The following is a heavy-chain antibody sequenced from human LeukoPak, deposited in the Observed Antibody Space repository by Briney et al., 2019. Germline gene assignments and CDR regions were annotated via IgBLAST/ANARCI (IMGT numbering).Heavy chain of an antibody. V-gene: IGHV1-2*02. CDR1: GYTFTGYH. CDR3: ARDSYYDSSGYYLH. J-gene: IGHJ4*02. Sequence: GASVKVSCKASGYTFTGYHMHWVRQAPGQGLEWMGWINPNSGGTNYAQKFQGGVTMTRDTSISTAYMELSRLRSDDTAVYYCARDSYYDSSGYYLHWGQGTLVTVSS. CDR2: INPNSGGT. D-gene: IGHD3-22*01.